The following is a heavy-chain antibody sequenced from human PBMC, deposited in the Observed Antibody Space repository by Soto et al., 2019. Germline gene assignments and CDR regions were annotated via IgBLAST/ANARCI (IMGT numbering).Heavy chain of an antibody. CDR1: GYTFTGYY. V-gene: IGHV1-2*02. Sequence: ASVKVSCKASGYTFTGYYMHWVRQAPGQGLEWMGWINPNSGGTNYAQKFQGRVTMTRDTSISTAYMERSRLRSDDTAVYYCARPGVGQQWLVTRGPFDYWGQGTLVTVSS. J-gene: IGHJ4*02. CDR3: ARPGVGQQWLVTRGPFDY. CDR2: INPNSGGT. D-gene: IGHD6-19*01.